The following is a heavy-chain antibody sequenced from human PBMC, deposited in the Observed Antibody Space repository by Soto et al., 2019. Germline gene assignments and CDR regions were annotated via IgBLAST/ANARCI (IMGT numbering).Heavy chain of an antibody. Sequence: QVQLVQSGAEVKKPGSSVKVSCKASGGTFSNYTISWVRQAPGQGLEWMGRVISILGISNYAPSFQGRVTVTADTSTGTAYMELRSLRSEDTAVYYCARDPPGYCSTTVCLGPCFDSWGQGTLVTVSA. CDR1: GGTFSNYT. CDR3: ARDPPGYCSTTVCLGPCFDS. D-gene: IGHD2-8*01. V-gene: IGHV1-69*08. J-gene: IGHJ4*02. CDR2: VISILGIS.